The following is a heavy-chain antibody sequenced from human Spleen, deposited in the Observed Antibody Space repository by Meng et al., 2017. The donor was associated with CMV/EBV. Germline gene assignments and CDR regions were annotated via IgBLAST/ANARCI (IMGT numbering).Heavy chain of an antibody. CDR1: GGTISSYT. CDR2: IIPILSIA. J-gene: IGHJ5*02. CDR3: ASLVNCSSTSCYSP. V-gene: IGHV1-69*02. D-gene: IGHD2-2*02. Sequence: ASGGTISSYTISWVRQAPGQGLEWMGRIIPILSIANYAQKFKGRVTITADKSTSTAYMELSSLRSEDTAVYYCASLVNCSSTSCYSPWGQGTLVTVSS.